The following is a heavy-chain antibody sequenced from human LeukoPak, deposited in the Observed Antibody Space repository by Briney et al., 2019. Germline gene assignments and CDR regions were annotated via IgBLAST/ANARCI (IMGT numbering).Heavy chain of an antibody. Sequence: SETLSLTCIVSGGSISNYYWSWIRQPPGKGLEWIGEINHSGSTNYNPSLKSRVTISVDTSKNQFSLKLSSVTAADTAVYYCARGYSYGYPFDYWGQGTLVTVSS. CDR2: INHSGST. CDR1: GGSISNYY. D-gene: IGHD5-18*01. J-gene: IGHJ4*02. V-gene: IGHV4-34*01. CDR3: ARGYSYGYPFDY.